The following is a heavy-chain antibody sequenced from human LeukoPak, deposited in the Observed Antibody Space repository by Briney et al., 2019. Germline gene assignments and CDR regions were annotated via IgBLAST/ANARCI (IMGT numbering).Heavy chain of an antibody. J-gene: IGHJ6*04. CDR2: ISSSGSTI. Sequence: PGGSLRLSCAASGFTFSSYEMNWVCQAPGKGLEWVSYISSSGSTIYYADSVKGRFTISRDNAKNSLYLQMNSLRAEDTAVYYCAELGITMIGGVRGKGTTVTISS. CDR3: AELGITMIGGV. CDR1: GFTFSSYE. V-gene: IGHV3-48*03. D-gene: IGHD3-10*02.